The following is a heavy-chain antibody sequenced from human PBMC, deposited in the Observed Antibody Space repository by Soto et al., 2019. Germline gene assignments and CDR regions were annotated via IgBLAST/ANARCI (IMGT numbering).Heavy chain of an antibody. J-gene: IGHJ4*02. D-gene: IGHD4-17*01. V-gene: IGHV4-59*01. CDR2: IYYSGST. CDR3: ARSSYDYGDYNDY. Sequence: WISQPPGKGLEWIGYIYYSGSTNYNPSLKSRVTISVDTSKNQFSLKLSSVTAADTAVYYCARSSYDYGDYNDYWGQGTLVTVFS.